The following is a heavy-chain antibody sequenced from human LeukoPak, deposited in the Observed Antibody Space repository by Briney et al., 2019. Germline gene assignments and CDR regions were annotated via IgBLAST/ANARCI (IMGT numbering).Heavy chain of an antibody. Sequence: GGSLTLSCTVSGFTVSINSMSWVRQAPGKGLEWVARIYSGGNTHSTDSVKGRFTISRDKPKNTQYLQMNRLRAEDTAVYYCARRAGEYSHRYDYWGQGTLVTVSS. CDR1: GFTVSINS. CDR2: IYSGGNT. CDR3: ARRAGEYSHRYDY. D-gene: IGHD2/OR15-2a*01. V-gene: IGHV3-53*01. J-gene: IGHJ4*02.